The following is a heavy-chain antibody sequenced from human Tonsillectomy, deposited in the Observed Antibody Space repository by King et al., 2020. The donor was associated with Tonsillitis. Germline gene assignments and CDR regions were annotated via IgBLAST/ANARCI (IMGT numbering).Heavy chain of an antibody. V-gene: IGHV4-59*12. Sequence: VQLQESGPGLVKPSETLSLTCTVSGGSISSYYWSWVRQPPGKGLEWIGYIYYSGSTNYNPSLKSRVTISVDTSKNQFSLKLSSVTAADTAVYYCARLWCSSNRCYVGVNWFDPWGQGTLVTVSS. J-gene: IGHJ5*02. CDR1: GGSISSYY. CDR2: IYYSGST. D-gene: IGHD2-2*01. CDR3: ARLWCSSNRCYVGVNWFDP.